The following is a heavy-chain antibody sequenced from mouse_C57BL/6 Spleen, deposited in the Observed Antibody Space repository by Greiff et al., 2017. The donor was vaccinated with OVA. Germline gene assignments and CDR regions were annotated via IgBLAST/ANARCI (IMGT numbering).Heavy chain of an antibody. Sequence: QVQLKESGPGLVQPSQSLSITCTVSGFSLTSYGVHWVRQSPGKGLEWLGVIWSGGSADYNAAFISRLSISKDNSKSQVFFKMNSLQADDTAIYYCARNYYGSREAMDYWGQGTSVTVSS. CDR2: IWSGGSA. V-gene: IGHV2-2*01. J-gene: IGHJ4*01. D-gene: IGHD1-1*01. CDR3: ARNYYGSREAMDY. CDR1: GFSLTSYG.